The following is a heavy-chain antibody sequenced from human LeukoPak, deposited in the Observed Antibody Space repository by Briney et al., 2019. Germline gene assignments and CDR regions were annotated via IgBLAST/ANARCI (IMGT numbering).Heavy chain of an antibody. CDR3: AKVGPIYCSSTSCYDY. J-gene: IGHJ4*02. CDR2: ISGSGGST. Sequence: GGSLRLPCAASGFTFSSYAMSWVRQAPGKGLEWVSAISGSGGSTYYADSVKGRFTISRDNSKNTLYLQMNSLRAEDTAVYYCAKVGPIYCSSTSCYDYWGQGTLVTVSS. V-gene: IGHV3-23*01. CDR1: GFTFSSYA. D-gene: IGHD2-2*01.